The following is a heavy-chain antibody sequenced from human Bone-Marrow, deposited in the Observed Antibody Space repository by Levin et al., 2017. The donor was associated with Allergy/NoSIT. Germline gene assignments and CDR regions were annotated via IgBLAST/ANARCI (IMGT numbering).Heavy chain of an antibody. CDR2: IYWNDDK. CDR1: GFSLSTSGVG. J-gene: IGHJ4*02. CDR3: AHTVGHSSGYYFGGGVLGRLDY. V-gene: IGHV2-5*01. D-gene: IGHD3-22*01. Sequence: SGPTLVKPTQTLTLTCTFSGFSLSTSGVGVGWIRQPPGKALEWLALIYWNDDKRYSPSLKSRLTITKDTSKNQVVLTMTNMDPVDTATYYCAHTVGHSSGYYFGGGVLGRLDYWGQGTLVTVSS.